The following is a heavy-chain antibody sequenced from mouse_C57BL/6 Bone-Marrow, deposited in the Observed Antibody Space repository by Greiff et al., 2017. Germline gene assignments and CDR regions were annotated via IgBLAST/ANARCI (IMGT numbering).Heavy chain of an antibody. CDR2: ISSGGSYT. J-gene: IGHJ4*01. Sequence: EVKLVESGGDLVKPGGSLKLSCAASGFTFSSYGMSWVRQTPDKRLEWVATISSGGSYTYYPDSVKGRFTISRDNAKNTLYLQMSSLKSEDTAMYYWARPYSNYFFYAMDYWGQGTSVTVSS. V-gene: IGHV5-6*02. D-gene: IGHD2-5*01. CDR1: GFTFSSYG. CDR3: ARPYSNYFFYAMDY.